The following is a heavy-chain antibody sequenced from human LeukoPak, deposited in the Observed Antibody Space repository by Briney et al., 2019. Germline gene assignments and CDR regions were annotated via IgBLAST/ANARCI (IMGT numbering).Heavy chain of an antibody. J-gene: IGHJ6*02. V-gene: IGHV4-59*08. CDR2: IYYSGST. Sequence: SETLSLTCTVSGGSISSYYWSGIRQPPGKGLEWIGYIYYSGSTNYNPSLKSRVTISVDTSKNQFSLKLSSVTAADTAVYYCARLGYYGSGSYGAIPYYYYYGMDVWGQGTTVTVSS. CDR1: GGSISSYY. CDR3: ARLGYYGSGSYGAIPYYYYYGMDV. D-gene: IGHD3-10*01.